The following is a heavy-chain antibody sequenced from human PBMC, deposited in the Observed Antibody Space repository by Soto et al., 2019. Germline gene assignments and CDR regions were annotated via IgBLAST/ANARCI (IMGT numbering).Heavy chain of an antibody. Sequence: QVQLQQWGAGLLKPSETLSLTCAVYGGSFSGYYWSWIRQPPGKGLEWIGEINHSGSTNYNPSLKSRVTISVDTSKNQFSLKLSSVTAADTAVYYCARVARVVPAAMHAFDIWGQGTMVTVSS. CDR3: ARVARVVPAAMHAFDI. V-gene: IGHV4-34*01. CDR1: GGSFSGYY. CDR2: INHSGST. D-gene: IGHD2-2*01. J-gene: IGHJ3*02.